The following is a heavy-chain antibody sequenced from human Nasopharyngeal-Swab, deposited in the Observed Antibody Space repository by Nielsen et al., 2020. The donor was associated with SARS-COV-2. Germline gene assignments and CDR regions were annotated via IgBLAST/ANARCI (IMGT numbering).Heavy chain of an antibody. J-gene: IGHJ3*02. D-gene: IGHD5-12*01. V-gene: IGHV5-51*01. CDR3: ARPRGYSGSSDAFDI. CDR1: GYSFTNYW. Sequence: GESLKISCQGSGYSFTNYWIVWVRQMPGKGLEWMGIIHPGDSDTRYSPSFQGQVTISADKSITTAYLQWSSLKASDTAMYYCARPRGYSGSSDAFDIWGQGTTVTVSS. CDR2: IHPGDSDT.